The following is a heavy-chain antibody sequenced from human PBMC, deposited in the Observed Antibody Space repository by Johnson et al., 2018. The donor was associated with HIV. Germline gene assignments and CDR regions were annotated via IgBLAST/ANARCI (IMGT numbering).Heavy chain of an antibody. J-gene: IGHJ3*02. Sequence: QMLLVESGGGVVQPGRSLRLSCAASGFSFSSYGMHWVRQAPGKGLEWVAVISYDGSNKYYADSVKGRFTISRDNSKNTLYLQMNSLRAEDTAVYYCAKDRGYSSSWYGDAFDIWGQGTMVTVSS. CDR2: ISYDGSNK. CDR1: GFSFSSYG. D-gene: IGHD6-13*01. V-gene: IGHV3-30*18. CDR3: AKDRGYSSSWYGDAFDI.